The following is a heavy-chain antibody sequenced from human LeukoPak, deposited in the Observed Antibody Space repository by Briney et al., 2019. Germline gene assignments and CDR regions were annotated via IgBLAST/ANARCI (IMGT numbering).Heavy chain of an antibody. Sequence: PGGSLRLSCAASGFTFSSYWMHWVRQVPGKGLVWVSRVNGDGSSTNYADSVKGRFTISRDNAKNTLFLQMNSLRAEDTAIYYCTREVRASKDWGQGTLVTVSS. J-gene: IGHJ4*02. D-gene: IGHD4-11*01. CDR1: GFTFSSYW. CDR3: TREVRASKD. V-gene: IGHV3-74*01. CDR2: VNGDGSST.